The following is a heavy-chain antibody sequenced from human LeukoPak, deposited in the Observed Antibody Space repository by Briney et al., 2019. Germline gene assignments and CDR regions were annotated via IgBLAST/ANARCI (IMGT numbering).Heavy chain of an antibody. Sequence: SETLSLTCTVSGYSISSGYYWGWIRQPPGKGLEWIGSIYHSGSTYYNPSLKSRVTISVDTSKNQFSLKLSSVTAADTAVYYCARTSDSSWYGVSDYWGQGTLVTVSS. V-gene: IGHV4-38-2*02. D-gene: IGHD6-13*01. CDR3: ARTSDSSWYGVSDY. CDR1: GYSISSGYY. J-gene: IGHJ4*02. CDR2: IYHSGST.